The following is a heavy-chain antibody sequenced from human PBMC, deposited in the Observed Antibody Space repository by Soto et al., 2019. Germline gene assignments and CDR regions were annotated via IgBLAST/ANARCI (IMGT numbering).Heavy chain of an antibody. Sequence: QVQLVQSGAEVKKPGTSVKVSCKASGGTFSSYAISWVRQAPGQGLEWMGGIIPIFGTANYAQQFQGRVTITADESTSTAYMELSSLRSEDTAVYYCARDRSLVAVTTYYYGMAVWGQGTTVTVSS. CDR3: ARDRSLVAVTTYYYGMAV. D-gene: IGHD4-17*01. V-gene: IGHV1-69*01. J-gene: IGHJ6*02. CDR1: GGTFSSYA. CDR2: IIPIFGTA.